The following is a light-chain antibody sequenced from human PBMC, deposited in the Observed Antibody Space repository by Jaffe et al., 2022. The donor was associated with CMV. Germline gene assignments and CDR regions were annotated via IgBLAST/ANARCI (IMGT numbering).Light chain of an antibody. CDR2: NKSDSNK. CDR1: SGINVNTSR. Sequence: QAVLTQPSSLSASPGAAASLTCTLRSGINVNTSRTYWYQQKPGSPPQYLLRNKSDSNKQQDSGVPSRFSGSKDASANARILLISGLQCEDGADYNCMVWHSSASVFGTGTKVTVL. CDR3: MVWHSSASV. V-gene: IGLV5-45*03. J-gene: IGLJ1*01.